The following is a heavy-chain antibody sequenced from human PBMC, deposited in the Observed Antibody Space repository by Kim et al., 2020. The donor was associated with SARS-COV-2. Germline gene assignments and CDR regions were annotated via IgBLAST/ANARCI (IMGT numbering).Heavy chain of an antibody. Sequence: ASVKVSCKASGYTFTSYAMHWVRQAPGQRLEWMGWINAGNGNTKYSQKFQGRVTITRDTSASTAYMELSSLRSEDTAVYYCARAASYNWNAYYYYGMDVWGQGTTVTVSS. D-gene: IGHD1-1*01. CDR1: GYTFTSYA. CDR3: ARAASYNWNAYYYYGMDV. CDR2: INAGNGNT. J-gene: IGHJ6*02. V-gene: IGHV1-3*01.